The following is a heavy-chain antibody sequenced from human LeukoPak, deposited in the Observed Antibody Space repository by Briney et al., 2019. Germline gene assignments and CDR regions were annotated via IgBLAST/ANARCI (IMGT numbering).Heavy chain of an antibody. CDR1: GFTFGNAW. V-gene: IGHV3-23*01. Sequence: PGGSLRLSCAASGFTFGNAWMSWVRQAPGKGLEWVSAISGSGGSTYYADSVKGRFTISRDNSKNTLYLQMNSLRAEDTAVYYCAKVGSSDFDYWGQGTLVTVSS. CDR3: AKVGSSDFDY. J-gene: IGHJ4*02. D-gene: IGHD6-6*01. CDR2: ISGSGGST.